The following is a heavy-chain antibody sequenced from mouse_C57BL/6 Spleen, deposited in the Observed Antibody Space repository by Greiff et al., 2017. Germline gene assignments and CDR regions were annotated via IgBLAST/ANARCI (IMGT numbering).Heavy chain of an antibody. D-gene: IGHD1-1*02. CDR1: GYSITSGYY. V-gene: IGHV3-6*01. CDR3: ARGDYGEFAY. J-gene: IGHJ3*01. Sequence: DVKLQESGPGLVKPSQSLSLTCSVTGYSITSGYYWNWIRQFPGNKLEWMGYISYDGSNNYNPSLKNRISITRDTSKNQFFLKLNSVTTEDTATYYCARGDYGEFAYWGQGTLVTVSA. CDR2: ISYDGSN.